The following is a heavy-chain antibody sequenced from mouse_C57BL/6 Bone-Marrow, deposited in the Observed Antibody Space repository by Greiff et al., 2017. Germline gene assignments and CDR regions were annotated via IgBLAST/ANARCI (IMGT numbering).Heavy chain of an antibody. CDR3: ARSYGSSYVRYCDV. CDR2: IHPNSGST. V-gene: IGHV1-64*01. Sequence: QVQLQQPGAELVKPGASVKLSCKASGYTFTRYWMHWVKQRPGQGLAWIGMIHPNSGSTNYNEKFKSKATLTVDKYSSTAYMQLSSLTSEDSAVYYCARSYGSSYVRYCDVWGTGTTVTVSS. D-gene: IGHD1-1*01. J-gene: IGHJ1*03. CDR1: GYTFTRYW.